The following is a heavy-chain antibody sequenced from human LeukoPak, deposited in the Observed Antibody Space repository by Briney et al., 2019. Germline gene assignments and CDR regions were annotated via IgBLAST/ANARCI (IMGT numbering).Heavy chain of an antibody. CDR3: ARIWGAAGTIFDY. V-gene: IGHV4-59*01. J-gene: IGHJ4*02. D-gene: IGHD6-13*01. CDR1: GGSLSSYY. CDR2: IYYSGST. Sequence: PSETLSLTCTVSGGSLSSYYWSWIRQPPGKGLEWIGYIYYSGSTNYNPSLKSRVTISVDTSKNQFSLKLSSVTAADTAVYYCARIWGAAGTIFDYWGQGNLVTVSS.